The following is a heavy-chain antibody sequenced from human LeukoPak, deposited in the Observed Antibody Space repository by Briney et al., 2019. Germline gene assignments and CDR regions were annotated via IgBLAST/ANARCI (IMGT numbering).Heavy chain of an antibody. V-gene: IGHV3-23*01. CDR3: AKDGNYFDSSGYLIPFDY. CDR2: ISGSNRTT. CDR1: GFTFSRFA. J-gene: IGHJ4*02. Sequence: GGSLRLFCAASGFTFSRFAMSWVRQAPGKGLEWVSSISGSNRTTYYADSVKGRFTISRDNSKNILYLQMNSLRADDTAVYYCAKDGNYFDSSGYLIPFDYWGQGTLVTVSS. D-gene: IGHD3-22*01.